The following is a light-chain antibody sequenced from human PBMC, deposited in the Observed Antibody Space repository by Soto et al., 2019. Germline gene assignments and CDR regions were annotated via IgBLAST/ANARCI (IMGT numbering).Light chain of an antibody. V-gene: IGLV4-69*01. Sequence: QLVLTQSPSASASLGASVKLTCTLSSGHSSYAIAWHQQQPEKGPRYLMKLNSDGSHSKGDGIPDRFSGSSSVAERYLTISGLQSEDEADYYCQTWGTGIHVVFGGGTKLTVL. J-gene: IGLJ2*01. CDR1: SGHSSYA. CDR3: QTWGTGIHVV. CDR2: LNSDGSH.